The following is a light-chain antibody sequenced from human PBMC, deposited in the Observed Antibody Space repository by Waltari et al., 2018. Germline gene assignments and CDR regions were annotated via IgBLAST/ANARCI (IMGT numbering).Light chain of an antibody. V-gene: IGKV3-11*01. Sequence: EIVLKQSPATLSLSPGERDTLYCRASQNINTYLVWYQQKPGQAPRLRIYDASSRATGIPASFSDSGSVTDFTLTISSLAPNEFAVYYCRQRSNRPPPTFGGGTKV. CDR2: DAS. J-gene: IGKJ4*01. CDR3: RQRSNRPPPT. CDR1: QNINTY.